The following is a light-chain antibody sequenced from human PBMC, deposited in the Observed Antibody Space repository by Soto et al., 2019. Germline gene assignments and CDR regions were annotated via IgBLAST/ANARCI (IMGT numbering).Light chain of an antibody. CDR1: QTISSW. Sequence: DIQMTQSPSTLAGAVGGRVTITCRASQTISSWLAWYQQKPGKAPKLLIYKASTLKSGVPSRFSGSGSGTEFTLTISSLQPDDFATYYCQQLFDSPITFGQGTRLEIK. CDR2: KAS. CDR3: QQLFDSPIT. V-gene: IGKV1-5*03. J-gene: IGKJ5*01.